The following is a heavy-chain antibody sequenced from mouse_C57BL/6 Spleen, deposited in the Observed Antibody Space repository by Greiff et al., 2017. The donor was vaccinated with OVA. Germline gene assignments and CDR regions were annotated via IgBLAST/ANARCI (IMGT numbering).Heavy chain of an antibody. Sequence: EVMLVESGGGLVKPGGSLKLSCAASGFTFSDYGMHWVRQAPEKGLEWVSYISCGSSNIYYADTVKGRFTISRDNAKNNLFLQMTSLRSEDTAMYYCARDWDHYFDYWGQGTTLTVSS. CDR1: GFTFSDYG. V-gene: IGHV5-17*01. CDR2: ISCGSSNI. CDR3: ARDWDHYFDY. D-gene: IGHD4-1*01. J-gene: IGHJ2*01.